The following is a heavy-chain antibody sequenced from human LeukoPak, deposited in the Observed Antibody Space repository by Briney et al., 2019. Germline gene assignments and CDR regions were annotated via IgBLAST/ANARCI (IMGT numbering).Heavy chain of an antibody. Sequence: SETLSLTCTVSGGSISSGGYYWSWIRQPPGKGLEWIGYIYHSGSTNYNPSLKSRVTMSVDTSKNQFSLRLSSVTAADTAMYYCARAHVEMATIRFQYYFDYWGQGTLVTVSS. D-gene: IGHD5-24*01. CDR2: IYHSGST. V-gene: IGHV4-61*08. CDR3: ARAHVEMATIRFQYYFDY. J-gene: IGHJ4*02. CDR1: GGSISSGGYY.